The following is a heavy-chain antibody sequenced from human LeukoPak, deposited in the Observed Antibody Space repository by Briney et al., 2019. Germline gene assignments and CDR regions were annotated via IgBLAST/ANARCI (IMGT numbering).Heavy chain of an antibody. V-gene: IGHV3-30*18. D-gene: IGHD3-10*01. Sequence: GGSLRLSCAASRFTFTSAAMHWVRQAPGMGLEWVAVISHDGSNQYYAASVKGRFTISRDNSKNTLYLQMDSLGPEDTAVYFCAKDLIKRGESPNHFYAMDVWGHGTTVTVSS. CDR3: AKDLIKRGESPNHFYAMDV. CDR1: RFTFTSAA. CDR2: ISHDGSNQ. J-gene: IGHJ6*02.